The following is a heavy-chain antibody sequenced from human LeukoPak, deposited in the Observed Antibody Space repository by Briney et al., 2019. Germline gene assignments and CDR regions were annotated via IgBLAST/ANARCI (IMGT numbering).Heavy chain of an antibody. J-gene: IGHJ6*03. V-gene: IGHV3-7*01. CDR1: RFRFSTFP. CDR2: IKEDGSEK. Sequence: GGSLRLSCAASRFRFSTFPMGWVRQAPGKGLEWVANIKEDGSEKYYVDSVKGRFTISRDNAKNSLYLQMNSLRAEDTAVYYCARPRQYSSSNRVYNYFYMDVWGEGTTVTVSS. D-gene: IGHD6-6*01. CDR3: ARPRQYSSSNRVYNYFYMDV.